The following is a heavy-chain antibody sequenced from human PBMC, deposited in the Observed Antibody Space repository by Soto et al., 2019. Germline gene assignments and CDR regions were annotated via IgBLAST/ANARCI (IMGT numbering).Heavy chain of an antibody. D-gene: IGHD2-2*01. CDR1: GFSFSTYT. CDR3: AKARCSTSNCYVPDY. J-gene: IGHJ4*02. CDR2: ISGSGDSP. Sequence: PGGSLRLSCAASGFSFSTYTMSWVRRAPGKGLEWVSTISGSGDSPSYADSVQGRFTISRDNPKRALYLQMNNLRAEDTAMYYCAKARCSTSNCYVPDYWGQGTLVTVSS. V-gene: IGHV3-23*01.